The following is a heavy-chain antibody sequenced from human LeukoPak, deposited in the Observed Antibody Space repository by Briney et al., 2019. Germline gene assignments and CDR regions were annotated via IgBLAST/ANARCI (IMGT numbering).Heavy chain of an antibody. V-gene: IGHV4-39*07. CDR2: IYYSGST. D-gene: IGHD2-2*01. CDR1: GGSISRGGYS. CDR3: ARGVVWVY. J-gene: IGHJ4*02. Sequence: PSETLSLTCAASGGSISRGGYSWSWIRQPPGKGLEWIGSIYYSGSTYYNPSLKSRVTISVDTSKNQFSLKLSSVTAADTAVYYCARGVVWVYWGQGTLVTVSS.